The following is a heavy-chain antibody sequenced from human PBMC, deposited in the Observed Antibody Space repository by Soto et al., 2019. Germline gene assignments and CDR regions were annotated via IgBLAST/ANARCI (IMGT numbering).Heavy chain of an antibody. D-gene: IGHD4-17*01. CDR1: GFTFSSYA. CDR2: ISGSGGST. J-gene: IGHJ3*02. V-gene: IGHV3-23*01. CDR3: AKDLKATTVTHEASET. Sequence: GGSLRLSCAASGFTFSSYAMSWVRQAPGKGLEWVSAISGSGGSTYYADSVKGRFTISRDNSKNTLYLQMNSLRAEDTAVYYCAKDLKATTVTHEASETWGQETMLNVS.